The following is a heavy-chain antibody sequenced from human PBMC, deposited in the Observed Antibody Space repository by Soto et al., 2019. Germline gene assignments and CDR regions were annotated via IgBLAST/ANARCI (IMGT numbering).Heavy chain of an antibody. J-gene: IGHJ4*02. CDR1: GGSVYSNVHY. CDR2: MDNSGVT. Sequence: SETLSLTCIVSGGSVYSNVHYWGWVRQPPGKGLEWIGSMDNSGVTNYNSSLKSRVTISRDTSKNQFSLRLTSVTAADTAVYYCGKILVGATGHTDADSWGPGTLMTVSS. CDR3: GKILVGATGHTDADS. V-gene: IGHV4-39*01. D-gene: IGHD2-15*01.